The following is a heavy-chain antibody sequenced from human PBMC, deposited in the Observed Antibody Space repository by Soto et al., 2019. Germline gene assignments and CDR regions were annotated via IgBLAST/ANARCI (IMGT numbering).Heavy chain of an antibody. CDR2: ISSDGDIT. CDR3: VKVSTFYDILTGYYSTNFFDP. J-gene: IGHJ5*02. CDR1: RFTFSEYS. D-gene: IGHD3-9*01. Sequence: CRRLTFSASRFTFSEYSMHWFRQAPGNGLQYVSTISSDGDITYYADSVKGRFTISRDNSKNTLYLQMNSLRPEDTAVYYCVKVSTFYDILTGYYSTNFFDPWGQGT. V-gene: IGHV3-64D*06.